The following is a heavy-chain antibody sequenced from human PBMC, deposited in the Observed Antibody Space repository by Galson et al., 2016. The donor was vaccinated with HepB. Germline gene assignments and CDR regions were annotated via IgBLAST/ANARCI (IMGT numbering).Heavy chain of an antibody. J-gene: IGHJ4*02. CDR3: AREGSSSGWYYFGF. D-gene: IGHD6-19*01. V-gene: IGHV4-31*11. CDR1: GGSVNNDHYY. CDR2: IYYRRTT. Sequence: TLSLTCAVSGGSVNNDHYYWSWVRQLPDKGLEWIGFIYYRRTTYYNPSLKSRLTISLDTSENQFSLRLTSVTAADTAVYYCAREGSSSGWYYFGFWGQGILVTVSS.